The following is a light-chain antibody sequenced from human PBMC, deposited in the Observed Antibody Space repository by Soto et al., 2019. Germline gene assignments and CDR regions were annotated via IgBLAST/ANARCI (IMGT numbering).Light chain of an antibody. J-gene: IGKJ4*01. CDR1: QDIGNY. V-gene: IGKV1-33*01. Sequence: DIQMTQSPSSLSASVGDRVTITCQASQDIGNYLAWYQQKLGKAPKLLIYDASNLETGVPSRFSGSGSGTDFTFTISSLQPEDFATYYCQQHANLPLTFGGGTKVEIK. CDR2: DAS. CDR3: QQHANLPLT.